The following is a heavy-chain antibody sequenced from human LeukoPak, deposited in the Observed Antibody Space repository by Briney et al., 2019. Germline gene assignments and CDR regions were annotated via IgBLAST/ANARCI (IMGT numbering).Heavy chain of an antibody. J-gene: IGHJ5*02. CDR2: IYSGGST. CDR3: ARHVSYSSGWFPNWFDP. V-gene: IGHV3-53*01. Sequence: PGGSLRLSCAASGFTVSTNYMSWVRQAPGKGLEWVPVIYSGGSTYYADSVKGRFTISRDNSKNTLYLQMNSLRVEDSAVYYCARHVSYSSGWFPNWFDPWGQGTLVTVSS. CDR1: GFTVSTNY. D-gene: IGHD6-19*01.